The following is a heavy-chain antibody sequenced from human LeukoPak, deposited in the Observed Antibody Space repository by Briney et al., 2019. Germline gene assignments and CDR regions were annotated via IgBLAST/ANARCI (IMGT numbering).Heavy chain of an antibody. D-gene: IGHD1-1*01. V-gene: IGHV3-53*01. CDR3: VRGTWFDP. Sequence: GRSLRLSCAASGLTVSNYYMSWVRQAPGKGLEWVSVLYSGGTTHYADSVKGRFTISRDNSKNTLFLQMDSLRPEDTAVYYCVRGTWFDPWGQGTLVTVSS. CDR1: GLTVSNYY. CDR2: LYSGGTT. J-gene: IGHJ5*02.